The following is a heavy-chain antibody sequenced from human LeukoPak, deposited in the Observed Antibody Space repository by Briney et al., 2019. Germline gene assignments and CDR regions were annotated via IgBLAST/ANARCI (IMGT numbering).Heavy chain of an antibody. J-gene: IGHJ4*02. CDR3: ARVPGLYNELRGDY. V-gene: IGHV3-21*01. CDR1: GFAFSDYT. Sequence: GGSLRLSCAASGFAFSDYTMYRVRQAPGKGLQWISSISTRSSYISYADSVRGRFTISRDNANNSLFLHMNNLRVEDTAVYYCARVPGLYNELRGDYWGQGSQVIVSS. D-gene: IGHD3-10*01. CDR2: ISTRSSYI.